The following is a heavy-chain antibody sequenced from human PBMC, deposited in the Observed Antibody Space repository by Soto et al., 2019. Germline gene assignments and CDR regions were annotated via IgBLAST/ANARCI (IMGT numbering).Heavy chain of an antibody. CDR2: ISYDGSNK. CDR3: ASGQRPDYYYMDV. J-gene: IGHJ6*03. V-gene: IGHV3-30*03. Sequence: QVQLVESGGGVVQPGRSLRLSCAASGFTFSSYGMHWVRQAPGKVLEWVAVISYDGSNKYYADSVKGRFTISRDNSKNTLYLQMNSLRAEDTAVYYCASGQRPDYYYMDVWGKGTTVTVSS. CDR1: GFTFSSYG. D-gene: IGHD6-25*01.